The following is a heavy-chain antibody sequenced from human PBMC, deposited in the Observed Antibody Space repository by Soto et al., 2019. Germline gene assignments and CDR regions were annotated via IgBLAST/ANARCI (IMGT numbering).Heavy chain of an antibody. CDR3: ARDRASGSYYYYYYMDV. Sequence: GGSLRLSCAASGFTFSSYSMNWVRQAPGKGLEWVSSISSSSSYIYYADSVKGRFTISRDNAKNSLYLQMNSLRAEDTAVYYCARDRASGSYYYYYYMDVWGKGTTVTVSS. D-gene: IGHD1-26*01. V-gene: IGHV3-21*01. CDR2: ISSSSSYI. CDR1: GFTFSSYS. J-gene: IGHJ6*03.